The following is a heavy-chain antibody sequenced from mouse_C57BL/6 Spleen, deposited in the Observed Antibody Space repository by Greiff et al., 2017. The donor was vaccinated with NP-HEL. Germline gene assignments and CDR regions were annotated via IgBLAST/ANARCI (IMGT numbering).Heavy chain of an antibody. CDR1: GYTFTSYT. CDR3: ARWAAQATNY. D-gene: IGHD3-2*02. V-gene: IGHV1-4*01. J-gene: IGHJ2*01. CDR2: INPSSGYT. Sequence: VQLQQSGAELARPGASVKMSCKASGYTFTSYTMHWVKQRPGQGLEWIGYINPSSGYTKYNQKFKDKATLTADKSSSTAYMQLSSLTSEDSAVYYCARWAAQATNYWGQGTTLTVSS.